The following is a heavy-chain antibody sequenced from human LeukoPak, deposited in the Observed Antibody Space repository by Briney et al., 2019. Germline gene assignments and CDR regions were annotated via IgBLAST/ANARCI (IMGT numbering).Heavy chain of an antibody. CDR3: ARDSHIAGYYDFWSGYFAGDWLDP. V-gene: IGHV3-23*01. J-gene: IGHJ5*02. Sequence: GGSLRLSCAASGFTFSSYAMSWVRQAPGKGLEWVSAISGSGGSTYYADSVKGRFTISRDNSKNTLYLQMNSLRAEDTAVYYCARDSHIAGYYDFWSGYFAGDWLDPWGQGTLVTVSS. CDR1: GFTFSSYA. CDR2: ISGSGGST. D-gene: IGHD3-3*01.